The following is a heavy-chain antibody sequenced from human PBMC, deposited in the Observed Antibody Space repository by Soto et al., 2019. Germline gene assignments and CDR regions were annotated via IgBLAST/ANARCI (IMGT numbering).Heavy chain of an antibody. D-gene: IGHD6-13*01. CDR1: GFTFSSYA. Sequence: GGSLRLSCAASGFTFSSYAMHWVRQAPGKGLEWVAVISYDGSNKYYADSVKGRFTISRDNSKNTLYLQMNSLRAEDTAVYYCAREGGGSSSWYKYFDYWGQGTLVTVSS. CDR3: AREGGGSSSWYKYFDY. CDR2: ISYDGSNK. J-gene: IGHJ4*02. V-gene: IGHV3-30-3*01.